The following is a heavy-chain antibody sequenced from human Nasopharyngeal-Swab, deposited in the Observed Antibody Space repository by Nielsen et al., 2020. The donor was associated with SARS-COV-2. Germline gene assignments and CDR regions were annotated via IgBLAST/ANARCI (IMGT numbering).Heavy chain of an antibody. J-gene: IGHJ4*02. Sequence: SETLSLTCTVSGGSISSGDYYWSWIRQPPGKGLEWIGYIYYSGSTYYNPSLKSRVTISLDTSKNQFSLKLSSVTAADTAVYYCARQYYYGSGSYSEFDYWGQGTLVTVSS. D-gene: IGHD3-10*01. CDR2: IYYSGST. V-gene: IGHV4-30-4*01. CDR3: ARQYYYGSGSYSEFDY. CDR1: GGSISSGDYY.